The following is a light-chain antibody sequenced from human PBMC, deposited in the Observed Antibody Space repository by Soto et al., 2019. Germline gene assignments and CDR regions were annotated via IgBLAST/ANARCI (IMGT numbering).Light chain of an antibody. J-gene: IGLJ2*01. CDR1: SSDIGVYNY. CDR3: SSYTTSTTLV. CDR2: DVS. Sequence: QSALTQPASVSGSPGQSITISCTGTSSDIGVYNYVSWYQQHPGKAPKLMMYDVSNRPSGVSNRFSGSKSGNTASLTISGLQAEDEADYYCSSYTTSTTLVLGGGTKVTVL. V-gene: IGLV2-14*01.